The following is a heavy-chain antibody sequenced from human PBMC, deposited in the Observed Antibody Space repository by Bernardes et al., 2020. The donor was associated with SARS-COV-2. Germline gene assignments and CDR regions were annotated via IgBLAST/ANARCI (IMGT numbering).Heavy chain of an antibody. D-gene: IGHD3-16*02. CDR3: ARPYYDYVWGSYQTELDY. J-gene: IGHJ4*02. CDR1: GFTFSSYW. CDR2: IKQDGSEK. V-gene: IGHV3-7*04. Sequence: GGSLRLSCAASGFTFSSYWMSWVRQAPGKGLEWVANIKQDGSEKYYVDSVKGRFTISRDNAKNSLYLQMNSLRAEDTAVYYCARPYYDYVWGSYQTELDYWGQGTLVTVSS.